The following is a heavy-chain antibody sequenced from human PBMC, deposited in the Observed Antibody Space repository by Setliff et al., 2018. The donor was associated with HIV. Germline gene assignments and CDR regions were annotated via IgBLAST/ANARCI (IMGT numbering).Heavy chain of an antibody. CDR3: TRISATHYDLWSGSIDY. D-gene: IGHD3-3*01. V-gene: IGHV2-26*01. J-gene: IGHJ4*02. CDR1: GFSLSNARMG. CDR2: IFSNDEK. Sequence: GSGPTLVNPSETLTLTCTVSGFSLSNARMGVSWIRQPPGKALEWLAHIFSNDEKTYSTSLKSRLTISKDTSKSQVVLTMTNMDPVDTATYYCTRISATHYDLWSGSIDYWRQGTLVTVSS.